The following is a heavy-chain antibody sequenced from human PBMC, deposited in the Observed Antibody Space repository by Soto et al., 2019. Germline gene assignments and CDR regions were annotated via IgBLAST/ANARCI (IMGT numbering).Heavy chain of an antibody. CDR2: ISAHNGNT. D-gene: IGHD1-1*01. Sequence: QVHLVQSGAEVKKPGASVKVSCKGSGYAFTTYGITWVRQAPGQGLEWMGWISAHNGNTNYAQKLQGRVTVTRDTSNRTAYMEMRSLRADARAVYYCARGRYGDYWGQGALVTVSS. V-gene: IGHV1-18*01. CDR1: GYAFTTYG. CDR3: ARGRYGDY. J-gene: IGHJ4*02.